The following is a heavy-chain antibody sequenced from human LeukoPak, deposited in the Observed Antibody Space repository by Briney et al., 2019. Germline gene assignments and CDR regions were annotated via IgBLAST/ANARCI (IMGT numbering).Heavy chain of an antibody. CDR2: IIPIFGTA. CDR1: GYTFTDYY. D-gene: IGHD2-2*02. CDR3: ARGLMGYQLLYGRNWFDP. V-gene: IGHV1-69*13. J-gene: IGHJ5*02. Sequence: SVKVSCKASGYTFTDYYMYWVRQAPGQGREGMGGIIPIFGTANYAQKFQGRVTITADESTSTASMELSSLSSEDTAVYYCARGLMGYQLLYGRNWFDPWGQGTLVTVSS.